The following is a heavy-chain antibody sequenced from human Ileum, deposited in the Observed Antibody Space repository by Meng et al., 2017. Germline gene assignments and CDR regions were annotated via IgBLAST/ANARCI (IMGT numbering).Heavy chain of an antibody. Sequence: GESLKISCAASEFSFSSYWMSWVRQAPGKGLEWVANIKQDGSEGYYVDSVKGRFTISRDNAKNSLYLQMNNLRTEDTAVYYCAREGREGGHYDYWGQGTLVTVSS. V-gene: IGHV3-7*01. CDR2: IKQDGSEG. CDR1: EFSFSSYW. CDR3: AREGREGGHYDY. J-gene: IGHJ4*02. D-gene: IGHD3-16*01.